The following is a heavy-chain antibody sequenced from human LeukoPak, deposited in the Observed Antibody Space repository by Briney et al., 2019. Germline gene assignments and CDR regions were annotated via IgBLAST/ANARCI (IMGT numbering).Heavy chain of an antibody. Sequence: GGSLRLSCAASGFTFTNYAMSWVRQAPGKGLESVSVISGTGAFTYYADSVKGRFTISRDNSKNTLYLQMNSLRAEDTTIYYCAKGHSDYGTGFDLWGRGTLVTVSS. CDR1: GFTFTNYA. V-gene: IGHV3-23*01. CDR3: AKGHSDYGTGFDL. J-gene: IGHJ4*02. CDR2: ISGTGAFT. D-gene: IGHD4-17*01.